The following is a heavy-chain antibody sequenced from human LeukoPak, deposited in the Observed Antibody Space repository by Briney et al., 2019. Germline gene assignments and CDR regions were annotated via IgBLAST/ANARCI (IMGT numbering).Heavy chain of an antibody. CDR2: ISSSSSYI. J-gene: IGHJ4*02. Sequence: GGSLRLSCAASGFTFSSYSMNWVRQAPGKGLEWVSSISSSSSYIYYADSVKGRFTISRDNAKNSLYLQMNSLRAEDTAVYYCARGGVGVDTAMVKDYWGQGTLVTVSS. V-gene: IGHV3-21*01. CDR1: GFTFSSYS. D-gene: IGHD5-18*01. CDR3: ARGGVGVDTAMVKDY.